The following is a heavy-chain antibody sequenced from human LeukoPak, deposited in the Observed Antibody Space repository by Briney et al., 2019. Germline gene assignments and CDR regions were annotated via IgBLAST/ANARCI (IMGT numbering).Heavy chain of an antibody. V-gene: IGHV1-2*02. J-gene: IGHJ3*02. CDR2: INPNSGGT. CDR3: ARDRGYCSGGSCVDDAFDI. D-gene: IGHD2-15*01. Sequence: ASVKVSCKASGYTFTGYYMHWVRQAPGQGLEWMGWINPNSGGTNYAQKFQGRVTMTRDTSISTAYMELSRLRSDDTAVYYCARDRGYCSGGSCVDDAFDIWGQGTMVTVSS. CDR1: GYTFTGYY.